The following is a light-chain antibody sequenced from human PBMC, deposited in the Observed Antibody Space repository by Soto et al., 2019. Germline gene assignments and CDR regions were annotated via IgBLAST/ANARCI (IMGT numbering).Light chain of an antibody. J-gene: IGLJ1*01. CDR3: SSFTSRFTFV. CDR2: EVS. CDR1: NXDVGGYNY. Sequence: QSALTQPASVSGSPGQSITISCTGTNXDVGGYNYVSWYQQHPGKAPELMIYEVSHRPSGVSDRFSGSKSGNTASLTISGLQAEDEADYYCSSFTSRFTFVFGTGTKVTVL. V-gene: IGLV2-14*01.